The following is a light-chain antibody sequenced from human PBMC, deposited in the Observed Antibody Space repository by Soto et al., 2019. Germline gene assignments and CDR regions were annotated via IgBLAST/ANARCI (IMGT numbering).Light chain of an antibody. J-gene: IGLJ1*01. CDR3: CSYAGSPYV. V-gene: IGLV2-11*01. CDR2: EVS. Sequence: QSALTQPRSVSGSPGQSVTISCTGTSSDVGGYNYVSWYQQYPGKAPKLMIYEVSKRPSRVPDRFSGSKSGNTASLTISGVQPDDEADYYCCSYAGSPYVFGTGTKLNVL. CDR1: SSDVGGYNY.